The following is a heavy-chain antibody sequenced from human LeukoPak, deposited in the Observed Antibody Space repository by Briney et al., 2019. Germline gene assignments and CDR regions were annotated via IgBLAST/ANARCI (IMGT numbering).Heavy chain of an antibody. J-gene: IGHJ6*02. D-gene: IGHD6-19*01. CDR2: ISGSGGST. V-gene: IGHV3-23*01. CDR1: GFTFSSYA. Sequence: GGSLRLSCAASGFTFSSYAMSWVRQAPGKGLEWVSAISGSGGSTYYADSVKGRFTISRDNSKNTLYLQMNSLRAEDTAVYYCAEDSLNRIAVAGISSYYYYGMDVWGQGTTVTVSS. CDR3: AEDSLNRIAVAGISSYYYYGMDV.